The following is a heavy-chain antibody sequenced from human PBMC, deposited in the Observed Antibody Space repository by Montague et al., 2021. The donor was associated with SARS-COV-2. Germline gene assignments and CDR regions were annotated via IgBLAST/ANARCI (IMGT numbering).Heavy chain of an antibody. CDR1: GGSISSSSYY. D-gene: IGHD6-13*01. CDR2: LYYSGST. Sequence: SETLSLTCTVSGGSISSSSYYWGWLRPPPGMGLEWIGSLYYSGSTYYTPSLKSPVTISADTSKNQLSLKLSSVAAADTAVCYCAIVRRQQLVWLSCMDVWGQGTTVTGSS. V-gene: IGHV4-39*07. J-gene: IGHJ6*02. CDR3: AIVRRQQLVWLSCMDV.